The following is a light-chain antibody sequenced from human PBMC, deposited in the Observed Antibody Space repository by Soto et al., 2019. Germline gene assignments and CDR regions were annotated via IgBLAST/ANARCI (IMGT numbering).Light chain of an antibody. CDR3: SSYAGSNHNWV. CDR1: SSDGGGYKY. Sequence: QSALTQPPSASGSPVQSVTISCTGTSSDGGGYKYVSWYQQHPGKAPKLMIHEVSKRPSGVPDRFSGSKSGNTASLTVSGLQAEDEADYYCSSYAGSNHNWVFGGGTKLTVL. J-gene: IGLJ3*02. V-gene: IGLV2-8*01. CDR2: EVS.